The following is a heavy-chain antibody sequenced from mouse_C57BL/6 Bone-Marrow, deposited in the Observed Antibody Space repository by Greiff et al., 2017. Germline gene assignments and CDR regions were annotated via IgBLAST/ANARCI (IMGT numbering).Heavy chain of an antibody. CDR2: ISSGSSTI. CDR3: ASNGITRVFAY. CDR1: GFTFSDYG. V-gene: IGHV5-17*01. D-gene: IGHD2-4*01. J-gene: IGHJ3*01. Sequence: EVQGVESGGGLVKPGGSLKLSCAASGFTFSDYGMHWVRQAPEKGLEWVAYISSGSSTIYYADTVKGRFTISRDNAKNTLFLQMTSLRSEDTAMYYCASNGITRVFAYWGQGTLVTVSA.